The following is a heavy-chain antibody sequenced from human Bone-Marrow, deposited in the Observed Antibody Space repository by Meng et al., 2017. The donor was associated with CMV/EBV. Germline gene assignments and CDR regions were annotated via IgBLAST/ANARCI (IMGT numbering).Heavy chain of an antibody. CDR2: IIPIFGTA. Sequence: SVKVSCKASGDTFSSYAISWVRQAPGQGLEWMGGIIPIFGTANYAQKFQGRVTITTDESTSTAYMGLSSLRSEDTAVYYCARAKGVSSSSCYHNDYYYGMDVWGQGTPVTVSS. V-gene: IGHV1-69*05. J-gene: IGHJ6*02. CDR1: GDTFSSYA. D-gene: IGHD2-2*01. CDR3: ARAKGVSSSSCYHNDYYYGMDV.